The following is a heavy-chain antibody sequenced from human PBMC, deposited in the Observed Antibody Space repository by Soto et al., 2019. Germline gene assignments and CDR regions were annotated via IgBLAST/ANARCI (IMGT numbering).Heavy chain of an antibody. CDR1: GYTFTSFY. CDR3: ARDRGAFHAFDN. Sequence: QVQLVQSGAEVKKPGASVRVSCKASGYTFTSFYMHWVRQAPGQGLEWMGVINPSGGSTTYAQNFQGRVTVTWDTSTSTVYMELNSLRSEDTAVFYCARDRGAFHAFDNWGQGTLVTVSS. J-gene: IGHJ4*02. D-gene: IGHD4-17*01. V-gene: IGHV1-46*01. CDR2: INPSGGST.